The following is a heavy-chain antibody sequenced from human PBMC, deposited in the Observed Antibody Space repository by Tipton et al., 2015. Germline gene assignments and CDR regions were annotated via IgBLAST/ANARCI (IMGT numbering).Heavy chain of an antibody. CDR2: ISGSGGNT. CDR1: GFTFSRYA. D-gene: IGHD1-26*01. V-gene: IGHV3-23*01. J-gene: IGHJ4*02. Sequence: SLRLSCVASGFTFSRYAMTWVRQAPGKGLQWVSDISGSGGNTYYSDFVKGRFTISRDNSKNTLYLQMNSLRVEDTAVYYCAKDWGWWELGVAHWGQGTLVAVSS. CDR3: AKDWGWWELGVAH.